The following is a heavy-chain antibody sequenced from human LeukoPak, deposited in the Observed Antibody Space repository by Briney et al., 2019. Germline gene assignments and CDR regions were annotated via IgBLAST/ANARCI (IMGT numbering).Heavy chain of an antibody. CDR3: ARLERDGSSWPIDY. Sequence: GGSLRLSCAASGFTFSDYYMSWIRQAPGEGLEWVSYISSSGSTIYYADSVKGRFTISRDNAKNSLYLQMNSLRAEDTAVYYCARLERDGSSWPIDYWGQGTLVTVSS. D-gene: IGHD6-13*01. J-gene: IGHJ4*02. CDR2: ISSSGSTI. CDR1: GFTFSDYY. V-gene: IGHV3-11*01.